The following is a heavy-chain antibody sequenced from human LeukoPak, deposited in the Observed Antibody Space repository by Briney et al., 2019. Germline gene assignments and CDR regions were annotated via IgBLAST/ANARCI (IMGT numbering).Heavy chain of an antibody. J-gene: IGHJ4*02. CDR1: GGSISHYY. CDR2: IYYSGCT. Sequence: SETLSLTCTVSGGSISHYYWSWIRQPPGEGLEWIGYIYYSGCTTYNPSLKSRVIISVDTYKNQFSLKLSSVTAADTAVYYCARGSYCSRTTCYTSPFDYWGQGTLVTVSS. D-gene: IGHD2-2*02. CDR3: ARGSYCSRTTCYTSPFDY. V-gene: IGHV4-59*01.